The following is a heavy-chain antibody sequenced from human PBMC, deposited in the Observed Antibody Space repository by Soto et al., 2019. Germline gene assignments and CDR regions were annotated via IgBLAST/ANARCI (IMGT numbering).Heavy chain of an antibody. CDR1: GFTFISYA. CDR2: ISGSGGST. CDR3: AKELTSIRWLQFDY. J-gene: IGHJ4*02. V-gene: IGHV3-23*01. Sequence: PGGSLRLSCASSGFTFISYAMSWVRQAPGKGLEWVSAISGSGGSTYYADSVKGRFTISRDNSKNTLYLQMNSLRAEDTAVYYCAKELTSIRWLQFDYWGQGTLVTVSS. D-gene: IGHD5-12*01.